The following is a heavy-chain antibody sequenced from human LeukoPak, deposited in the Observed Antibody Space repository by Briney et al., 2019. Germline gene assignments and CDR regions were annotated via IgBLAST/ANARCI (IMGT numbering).Heavy chain of an antibody. CDR3: AKGRPYGSGSSYNFDY. D-gene: IGHD3-10*01. CDR2: IRYDESNQ. Sequence: GGSLRLSCAASGFTFSSYGMHWVRQAPGKGLEWVAFIRYDESNQYYAASVKGRFTISRDNSKNTLYLQMNSLRAEDTALYYCAKGRPYGSGSSYNFDYWGQGTLVTVSS. J-gene: IGHJ4*02. CDR1: GFTFSSYG. V-gene: IGHV3-30*02.